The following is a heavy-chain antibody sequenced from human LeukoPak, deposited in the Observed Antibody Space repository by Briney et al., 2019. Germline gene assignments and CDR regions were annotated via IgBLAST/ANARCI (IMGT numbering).Heavy chain of an antibody. CDR2: ISHTGTT. V-gene: IGHV4-39*01. CDR1: GGSIYSSESF. CDR3: ARQLDHYDNIYYFDY. Sequence: SETLSLTCSVSGGSIYSSESFWGWIRQTPGTGLEWIATISHTGTTYYNPSLKSRVTISIDTSKTQFSLRLTSVTAADTAVYYCARQLDHYDNIYYFDYWGQGTLVTVSS. D-gene: IGHD3-16*01. J-gene: IGHJ4*02.